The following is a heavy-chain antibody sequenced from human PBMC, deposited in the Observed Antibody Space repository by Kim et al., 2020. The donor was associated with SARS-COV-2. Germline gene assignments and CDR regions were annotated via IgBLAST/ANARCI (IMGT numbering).Heavy chain of an antibody. V-gene: IGHV3-30*03. Sequence: GGSLRLSCAASGFTFSSYGMHWVRQAPGKGLEWVAAISYDGSNKYYADSVKGRFTISRDNSKNTLYLQMNSLRAEDTAVYYCATLRHYYDSSGYPTGRDFDYWGQGTLVTVSS. CDR2: ISYDGSNK. D-gene: IGHD3-22*01. CDR3: ATLRHYYDSSGYPTGRDFDY. J-gene: IGHJ4*02. CDR1: GFTFSSYG.